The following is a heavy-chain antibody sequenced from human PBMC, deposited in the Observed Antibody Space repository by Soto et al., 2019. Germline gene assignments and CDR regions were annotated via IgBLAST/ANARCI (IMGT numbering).Heavy chain of an antibody. Sequence: EVQLVESGGGLVKPGGSLRLSCAASGFTFSSYSMNWVRQAPGKGLEWVSSISSSSSYIYYADSVKGRFTISRDNAKNSLYLQMSSLRAEDTAVYYCARDPNMVVAATAEAYFDYWGQGTLVTVSS. J-gene: IGHJ4*02. V-gene: IGHV3-21*01. CDR1: GFTFSSYS. D-gene: IGHD2-15*01. CDR3: ARDPNMVVAATAEAYFDY. CDR2: ISSSSSYI.